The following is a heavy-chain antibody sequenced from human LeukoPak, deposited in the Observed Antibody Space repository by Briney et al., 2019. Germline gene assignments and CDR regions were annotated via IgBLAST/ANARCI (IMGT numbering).Heavy chain of an antibody. D-gene: IGHD1-26*01. CDR3: ARDAQSGAFSDFDY. Sequence: HPGGSLRLSCEASGFTFGNYAIHWVRQVPGEGLEWVAIITHNGGTQYYADSVKGRFTISRDNSQSTVFLQMNSLRPENTAVYYCARDAQSGAFSDFDYWGQGTLVTVSS. CDR1: GFTFGNYA. J-gene: IGHJ4*02. CDR2: ITHNGGTQ. V-gene: IGHV3-30-3*01.